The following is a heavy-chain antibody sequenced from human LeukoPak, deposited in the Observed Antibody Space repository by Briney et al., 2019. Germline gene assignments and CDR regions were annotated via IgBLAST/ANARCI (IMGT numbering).Heavy chain of an antibody. J-gene: IGHJ3*02. V-gene: IGHV1-69*13. CDR1: GGMFSSYA. CDR3: ARESPKGAFDI. CDR2: IIPIFGTA. Sequence: SVKVSCKASGGMFSSYAISWVRQAPGQGLEWMGGIIPIFGTANYAQKFQGRVTITADESTSTAYMELSSLRSEDTAVYYCARESPKGAFDIWGQGTMVTVSS.